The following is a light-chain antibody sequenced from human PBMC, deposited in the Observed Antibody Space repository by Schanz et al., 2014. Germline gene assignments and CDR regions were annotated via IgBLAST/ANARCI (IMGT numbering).Light chain of an antibody. CDR2: EAS. Sequence: EIVLTQSPPTLSLSPGERATLSCRASQSVSSYLAWYQQKPGQAPRLLIYEASNRATGIPARFSGSGSGTDFTLTISSLEPEDFAVYYCQQYNKWPPGTFGQGTKVEIK. V-gene: IGKV3-11*01. CDR1: QSVSSY. CDR3: QQYNKWPPGT. J-gene: IGKJ1*01.